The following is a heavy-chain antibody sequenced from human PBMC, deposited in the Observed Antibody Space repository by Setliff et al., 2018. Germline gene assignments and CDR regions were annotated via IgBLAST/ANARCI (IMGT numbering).Heavy chain of an antibody. CDR3: ARAPNRIGTMVRGVSRAFDI. V-gene: IGHV4-34*01. D-gene: IGHD3-10*01. J-gene: IGHJ3*02. CDR2: INHNGNT. CDR1: GGSFSGNY. Sequence: SSETLSLTCAVYGGSFSGNYWTWIRQSPGQGLEWIGEINHNGNTNYSPSLKSRVTISVDTSKNQFSLKVHSVTAADTAVYYCARAPNRIGTMVRGVSRAFDIWSQGTLVT.